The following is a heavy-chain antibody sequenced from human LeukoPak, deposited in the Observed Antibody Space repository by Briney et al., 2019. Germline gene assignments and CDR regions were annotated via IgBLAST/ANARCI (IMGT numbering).Heavy chain of an antibody. J-gene: IGHJ4*02. V-gene: IGHV1-69*04. Sequence: ASVKVSCKVFGGTFTSYAINWVRQAPGQGLEWMGRVIPIVDIASYALKFQGRVSITADKSTTTAYMEMSSLRSDDTAVYFCARSAPFDYWGQGTLIIVSS. CDR1: GGTFTSYA. CDR2: VIPIVDIA. CDR3: ARSAPFDY.